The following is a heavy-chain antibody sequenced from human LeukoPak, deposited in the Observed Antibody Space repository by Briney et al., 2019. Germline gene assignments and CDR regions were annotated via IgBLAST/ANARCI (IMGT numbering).Heavy chain of an antibody. CDR1: GGSFSGYY. D-gene: IGHD4-17*01. CDR2: INHSGGT. Sequence: SGTLSLTCAVYGGSFSGYYWSWIRQPPGKGLEWIGEINHSGGTNYNPSLKSRVTISVDTSKNQFSLKLSSVTAADTAVYYCARGGRLRIDYWGQGTLVTVSS. CDR3: ARGGRLRIDY. J-gene: IGHJ4*02. V-gene: IGHV4-34*01.